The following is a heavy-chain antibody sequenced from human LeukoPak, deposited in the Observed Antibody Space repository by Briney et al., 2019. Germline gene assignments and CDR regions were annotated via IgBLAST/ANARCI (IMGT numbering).Heavy chain of an antibody. CDR2: MNPNSGNT. Sequence: ASVKVSCKASGYTFTSYDINWVRQATGQGLEWMGWMNPNSGNTGYAQKFQGRVTMTRNTSISTVYMELSSLRSEDTAVYYCARGTYYDSPDLYWFDPWGQGTLVTVSS. J-gene: IGHJ5*02. D-gene: IGHD3-22*01. CDR3: ARGTYYDSPDLYWFDP. CDR1: GYTFTSYD. V-gene: IGHV1-8*01.